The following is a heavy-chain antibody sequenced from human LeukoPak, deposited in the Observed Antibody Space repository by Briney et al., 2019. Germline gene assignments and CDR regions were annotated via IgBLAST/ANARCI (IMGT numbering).Heavy chain of an antibody. CDR1: GYSISSGYY. D-gene: IGHD3-3*01. CDR2: ITHSGST. V-gene: IGHV4-38-2*02. J-gene: IGHJ3*02. CDR3: ARERSGSEIFARSFDI. Sequence: SETLSLTCTVSGYSISSGYYWGWIRQPPGKGLEWIGSITHSGSTYYNPSLKSRVTISVDTSKNQFSLKLRSVTAADTAVYYCARERSGSEIFARSFDIWGQGTMVTVSS.